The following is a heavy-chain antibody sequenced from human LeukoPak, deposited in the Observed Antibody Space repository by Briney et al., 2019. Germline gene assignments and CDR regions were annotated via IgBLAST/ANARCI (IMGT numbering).Heavy chain of an antibody. CDR3: AREGTPDDAFDI. D-gene: IGHD2-15*01. V-gene: IGHV3-21*04. Sequence: GGSLRLSCAASGFSIMNSAMNWVRQAPGKGLEWVSSIRSSDNYIYYADSVKGRFTISRDNAKNSLYLQMNSLRAEDTALYHCAREGTPDDAFDIWGQGTMVTVSS. J-gene: IGHJ3*02. CDR1: GFSIMNSA. CDR2: IRSSDNYI.